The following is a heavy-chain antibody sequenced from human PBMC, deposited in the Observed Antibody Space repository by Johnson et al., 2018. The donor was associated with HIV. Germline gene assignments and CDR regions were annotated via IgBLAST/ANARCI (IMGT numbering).Heavy chain of an antibody. CDR3: AKDQSWIGTGHDTFDI. CDR2: LYSGGST. J-gene: IGHJ3*02. CDR1: GFTVSSNY. D-gene: IGHD1-1*01. V-gene: IGHV3-66*03. Sequence: VQLVESGGGLIQPGGSLRLSCAASGFTVSSNYMSWFRQAPGKGLEWVSVLYSGGSTYYADSVTGRFTLSRDNSKNTLYLQMSSLGAEDTAVYYCAKDQSWIGTGHDTFDIWGQGTMVTVSS.